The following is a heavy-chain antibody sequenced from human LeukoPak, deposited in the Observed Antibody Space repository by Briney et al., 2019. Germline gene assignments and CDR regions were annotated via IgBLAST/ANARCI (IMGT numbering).Heavy chain of an antibody. Sequence: ASVKVSCKASGYTFTSYGISWVRQAPGQGLEWMGWISAYNGNTNYAQKLQGRVTMNTDTSTSTAYMELRSLRSDDTAVYYCARYSGSPAYYYYGMDVWGQGTTVTVSS. V-gene: IGHV1-18*01. CDR1: GYTFTSYG. J-gene: IGHJ6*02. CDR2: ISAYNGNT. D-gene: IGHD1-26*01. CDR3: ARYSGSPAYYYYGMDV.